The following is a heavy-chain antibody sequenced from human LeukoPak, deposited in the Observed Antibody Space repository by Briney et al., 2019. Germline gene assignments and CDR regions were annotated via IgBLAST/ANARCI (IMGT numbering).Heavy chain of an antibody. CDR2: TTDKGEST. CDR3: AKEEVEASFFDF. J-gene: IGHJ4*02. D-gene: IGHD2-15*01. Sequence: GGSLRLSCLASGFTFSSYGMGWVRQAPGKGLEWVSRTTDKGESTYYADSVKARFTISRDNSKNTLYLQMNSLRVEDTAVYYCAKEEVEASFFDFWGQGTPVTVAS. V-gene: IGHV3-23*01. CDR1: GFTFSSYG.